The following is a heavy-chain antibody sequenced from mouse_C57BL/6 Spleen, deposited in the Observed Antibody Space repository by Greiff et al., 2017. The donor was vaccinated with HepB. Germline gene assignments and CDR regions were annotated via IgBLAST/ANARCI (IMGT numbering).Heavy chain of an antibody. CDR3: ARRITTVVATDY. CDR1: GYSFTGYY. V-gene: IGHV1-42*01. D-gene: IGHD1-1*01. J-gene: IGHJ2*01. CDR2: INPSTGGT. Sequence: DVHLVESGPELVKPGASVKISCKASGYSFTGYYMNWVKQSPEKSLEWIGEINPSTGGTTYNQKFKAKATLTVDKSSSTAYMQLKSLTSEDSAVYYCARRITTVVATDYWGQGTTLTVSS.